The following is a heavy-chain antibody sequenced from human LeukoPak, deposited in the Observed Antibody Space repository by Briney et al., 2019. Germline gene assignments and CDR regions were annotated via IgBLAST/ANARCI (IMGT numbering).Heavy chain of an antibody. V-gene: IGHV1-8*01. CDR1: GYTFTSYD. CDR2: MNPNSGST. J-gene: IGHJ5*02. CDR3: ARKGGLRWPRDWFDP. D-gene: IGHD4-23*01. Sequence: ASVKVSCRASGYTFTSYDINWVRQATGQGLEWMGWMNPNSGSTGYAQKFQGRVTMTRNTSISTAYMELSSLSSEDAAVYYCARKGGLRWPRDWFDPWGQGTLVTVSS.